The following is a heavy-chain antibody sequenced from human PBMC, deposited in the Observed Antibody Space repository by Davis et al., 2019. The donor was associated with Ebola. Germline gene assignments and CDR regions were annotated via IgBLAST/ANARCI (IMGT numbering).Heavy chain of an antibody. V-gene: IGHV4-34*01. CDR3: ASNYYETNGYYCGFDN. Sequence: MPSETLSLTCAVYGGSFSGYYWNWIRQPPGKGLEWIGEINHSGSTNYNPSLKSRVTISVDTSKTQVSLQLNSVIPEDTAVYYCASNYYETNGYYCGFDNWGQGTLVTVSS. CDR1: GGSFSGYY. J-gene: IGHJ4*02. D-gene: IGHD3-22*01. CDR2: INHSGST.